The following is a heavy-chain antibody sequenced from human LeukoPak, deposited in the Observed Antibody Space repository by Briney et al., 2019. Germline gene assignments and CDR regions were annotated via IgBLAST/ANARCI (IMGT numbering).Heavy chain of an antibody. V-gene: IGHV3-15*01. J-gene: IGHJ4*02. CDR2: IKTKTDGETT. D-gene: IGHD1/OR15-1a*01. CDR1: GFSFSHAW. CDR3: STTGITGTEINN. Sequence: GGSLRLSCAASGFSFSHAWMSWVRQAPGKGLEWVGRIKTKTDGETTDYAAPVKGRFTISRDDPKTTVYLQMNSLKTEDTAVYYCSTTGITGTEINNWGQGTLVTVSS.